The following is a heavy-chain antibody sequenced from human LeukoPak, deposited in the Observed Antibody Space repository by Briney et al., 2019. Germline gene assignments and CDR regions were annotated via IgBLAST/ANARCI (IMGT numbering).Heavy chain of an antibody. J-gene: IGHJ5*02. Sequence: SVKVSCKASGGTFSSYAISWVRQAPGQGLEWMGGIIPIFGTANYAQKFQGRVTITADESTSTAYMELSSLRSEDTAVYYCAREWELRPHNWFDPWGQGTLVTVSS. CDR1: GGTFSSYA. CDR3: AREWELRPHNWFDP. D-gene: IGHD1-26*01. CDR2: IIPIFGTA. V-gene: IGHV1-69*13.